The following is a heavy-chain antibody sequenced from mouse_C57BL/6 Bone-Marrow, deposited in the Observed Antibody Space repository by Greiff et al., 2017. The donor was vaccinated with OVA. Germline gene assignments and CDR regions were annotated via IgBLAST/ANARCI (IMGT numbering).Heavy chain of an antibody. D-gene: IGHD1-1*01. CDR3: ARYFPITTVVEFFDY. J-gene: IGHJ2*01. CDR2: IYPGSGNT. V-gene: IGHV1-66*01. CDR1: GYSFTSHY. Sequence: VQLQQSGPELVKPGASVKISCKASGYSFTSHYIHWVKQRPGQGLEWIGWIYPGSGNTKYNEKFKGKATLTADTSSSTAYMQLSSLTSEDSAVYYYARYFPITTVVEFFDYWGKGTTLTVSS.